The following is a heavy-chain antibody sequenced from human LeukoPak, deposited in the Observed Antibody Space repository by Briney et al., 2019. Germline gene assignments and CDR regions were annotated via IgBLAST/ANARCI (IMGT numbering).Heavy chain of an antibody. J-gene: IGHJ4*02. Sequence: SETLSLTCTVSGGSISGYYWSWIRQPPGKGLEWIGEINHSGSTNYNPSLKSRVAISVDTSKNQFSLKLSSVTAADTAVYYCARAGRFTAAAGYWGQGTLVTVSS. CDR3: ARAGRFTAAAGY. V-gene: IGHV4-34*01. CDR1: GGSISGYY. D-gene: IGHD6-13*01. CDR2: INHSGST.